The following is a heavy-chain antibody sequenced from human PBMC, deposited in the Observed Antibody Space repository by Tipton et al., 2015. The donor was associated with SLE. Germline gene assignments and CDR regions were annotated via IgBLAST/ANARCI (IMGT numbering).Heavy chain of an antibody. V-gene: IGHV3-73*01. CDR1: GFTFSGSG. CDR3: SRGTYYYDSSGPSQY. CDR2: IRSKANSYAK. Sequence: SLRLSCAASGFTFSGSGMHWVRQASGRGLGWVGRIRSKANSYAKAYAASLKGRFTISRDDSKNTAYLQMNSLKTEDTAVYYCSRGTYYYDSSGPSQYWGQGTLVTVSS. J-gene: IGHJ4*02. D-gene: IGHD3-22*01.